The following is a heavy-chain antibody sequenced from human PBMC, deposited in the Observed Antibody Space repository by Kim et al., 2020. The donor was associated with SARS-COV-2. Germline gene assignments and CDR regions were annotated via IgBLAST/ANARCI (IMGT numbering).Heavy chain of an antibody. Sequence: GGSLRLSCAGSGFTFGDYSMVWVRQAPGKGLEWVSGITKNNDMIDYADSVKGRFTISRDNGANSLYLQMNNLRPEDTALYYCAKEGGSGTYSGDLWGQG. CDR3: AKEGGSGTYSGDL. V-gene: IGHV3-9*01. CDR1: GFTFGDYS. D-gene: IGHD3-10*01. J-gene: IGHJ4*02. CDR2: ITKNNDMI.